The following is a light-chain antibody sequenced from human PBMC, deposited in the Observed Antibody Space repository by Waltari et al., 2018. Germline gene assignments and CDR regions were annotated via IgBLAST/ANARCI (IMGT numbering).Light chain of an antibody. CDR1: QSFTRK. J-gene: IGKJ2*01. CDR2: GVS. CDR3: SQYNDWPYT. V-gene: IGKV3-15*01. Sequence: VMTQSPATLSVSPGDRATRSCRASQSFTRKLSWYQQKPGQVPRLLIYGVSTRATGIPARFSGSGSGTEFTLTISSLQSEDSAVYYCSQYNDWPYTFGQGTKLELQ.